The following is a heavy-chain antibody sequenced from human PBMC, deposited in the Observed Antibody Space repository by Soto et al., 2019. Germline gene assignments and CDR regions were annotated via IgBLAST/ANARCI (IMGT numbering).Heavy chain of an antibody. CDR3: ARGNLRVYCSGGSCYSSEHYYYGMDV. CDR1: GGTFSSYA. D-gene: IGHD2-15*01. CDR2: IIPIFGTA. V-gene: IGHV1-69*13. J-gene: IGHJ6*02. Sequence: SVKVSCKASGGTFSSYAISWVRQAPGQGLEWMGGIIPIFGTANYAQKFQGRVTITADESTSTAYMELSSLRSEDTAVYYCARGNLRVYCSGGSCYSSEHYYYGMDVWGQGTTVTVSS.